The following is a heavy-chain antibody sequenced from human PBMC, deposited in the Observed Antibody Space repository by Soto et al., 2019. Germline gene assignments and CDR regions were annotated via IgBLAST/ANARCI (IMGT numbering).Heavy chain of an antibody. V-gene: IGHV4-31*02. Sequence: PSETLSLTCTVSGGSISSGGYYWSWIRQHPGKGLEWIGYIYYSGSTYYNPSLKSRVTISVDTSKNQFSLKLSSVTAADTAVYYCARASPTGPPSSFDIWGQGTMVTASS. CDR1: GGSISSGGYY. CDR3: ARASPTGPPSSFDI. D-gene: IGHD3-9*01. CDR2: IYYSGST. J-gene: IGHJ3*02.